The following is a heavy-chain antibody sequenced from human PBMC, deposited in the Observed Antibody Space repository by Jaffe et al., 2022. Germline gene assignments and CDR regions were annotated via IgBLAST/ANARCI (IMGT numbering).Heavy chain of an antibody. V-gene: IGHV3-23*01. Sequence: EVQLLESGGGLVQPGGSLRLSCAASGFTFSSYAMSWVRQAPGKGLEWVSAISGSGGSTYYADSVKGRFTISRDNSKNTLYLQMNSLRAEDTAVYYCAKDLAGVPAAMWDYFDYWGQGTLVTVSS. CDR3: AKDLAGVPAAMWDYFDY. CDR1: GFTFSSYA. D-gene: IGHD2-2*01. CDR2: ISGSGGST. J-gene: IGHJ4*02.